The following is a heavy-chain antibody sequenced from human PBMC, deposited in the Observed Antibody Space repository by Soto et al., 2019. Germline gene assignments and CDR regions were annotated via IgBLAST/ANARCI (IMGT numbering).Heavy chain of an antibody. CDR2: IYPGDSDT. CDR3: ASSEESANYYYYGMDV. Sequence: GESLKISCKGSGYRFTNYWIGWVRQMPGRGLEWMGIIYPGDSDTRYSPSFQGQVTISADKSISTAYLQWSSLKASDTAMYYCASSEESANYYYYGMDVWGQGTTVTVSS. CDR1: GYRFTNYW. D-gene: IGHD6-25*01. J-gene: IGHJ6*02. V-gene: IGHV5-51*01.